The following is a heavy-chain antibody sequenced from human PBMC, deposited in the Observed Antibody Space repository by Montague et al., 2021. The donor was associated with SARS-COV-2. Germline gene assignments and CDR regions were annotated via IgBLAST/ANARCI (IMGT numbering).Heavy chain of an antibody. CDR3: ARHPSYSSGWYDWFDP. J-gene: IGHJ5*02. V-gene: IGHV4-59*08. CDR2: IFYSGNT. CDR1: GGSISSYY. Sequence: SETLSLTCTVSGGSISSYYWSWIRQPPGKGLEWIGYIFYSGNTNYNPSXXSRVTISIDTSKSQFSLKLRSVTAADTAVYYCARHPSYSSGWYDWFDPWGQGTLVTVSS. D-gene: IGHD6-19*01.